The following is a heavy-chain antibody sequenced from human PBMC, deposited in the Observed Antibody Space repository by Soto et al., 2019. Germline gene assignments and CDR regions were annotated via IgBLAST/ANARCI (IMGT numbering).Heavy chain of an antibody. J-gene: IGHJ4*02. CDR2: ISGSGGRI. D-gene: IGHD6-25*01. CDR3: MKGGGSG. V-gene: IGHV3-23*01. CDR1: GFSFSTYD. Sequence: GVLRLSCAASGFSFSTYDMSWVRQAPGKGLEWVSGISGSGGRIDYAESVKGRFTISRDNSKNTLYLQMNSLRVEDTDIYYCMKGGGSGWGQGILVTVSS.